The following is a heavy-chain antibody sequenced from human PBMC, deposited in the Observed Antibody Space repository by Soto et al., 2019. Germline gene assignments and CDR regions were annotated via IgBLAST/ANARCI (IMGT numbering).Heavy chain of an antibody. Sequence: GGSLRLSCAASGFTFSSYGMHWVRQAPGKGLEWVAVIWYDGSNKYYADSVKGRFTISRDNSKNTLYLQMNSLRAEDTAVYYCAREGDYSKRKSGRNYYYYGMDVWGQGTTVTVSS. CDR2: IWYDGSNK. D-gene: IGHD4-4*01. CDR3: AREGDYSKRKSGRNYYYYGMDV. CDR1: GFTFSSYG. J-gene: IGHJ6*02. V-gene: IGHV3-33*01.